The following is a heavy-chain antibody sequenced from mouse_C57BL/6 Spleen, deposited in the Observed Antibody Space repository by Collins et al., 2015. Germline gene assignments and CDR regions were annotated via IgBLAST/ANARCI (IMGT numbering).Heavy chain of an antibody. CDR3: ARFYSNYFDY. Sequence: TYNPSLTSRTTITRDTPKNQFFLEMNSLTAEDTATYYCARFYSNYFDYWGQGTTLTVSS. V-gene: IGHV3-5*01. D-gene: IGHD2-5*01. J-gene: IGHJ2*01.